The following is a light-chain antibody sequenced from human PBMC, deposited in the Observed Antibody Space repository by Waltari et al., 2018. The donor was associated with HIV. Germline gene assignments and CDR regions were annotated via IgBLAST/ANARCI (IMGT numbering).Light chain of an antibody. CDR1: SCNIGSNT. CDR2: SNK. CDR3: AAWDDSLNGVV. J-gene: IGLJ2*01. Sequence: QSVLTQPPSASGNPGQRVTIACSGSSCNIGSNTVNWYQQPLETAPKLLIYSNKQRASGVPDRFSGSKSGTSASLAISGLQSEDEADYYCAAWDDSLNGVVFGGGTKLTVL. V-gene: IGLV1-44*01.